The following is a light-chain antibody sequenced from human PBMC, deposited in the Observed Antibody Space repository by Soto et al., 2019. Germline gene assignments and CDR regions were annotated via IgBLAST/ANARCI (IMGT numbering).Light chain of an antibody. V-gene: IGKV1-5*03. J-gene: IGKJ1*01. CDR2: KAS. Sequence: DIQMTQPPSTLSASVGDRVTITCRASESISSWLAWYQQKPGKAPKLLIYKASNLESGVPSRFSGSGSGTEFTLTISSLQPDDFATCCGQQYKSYSRTFGQGTKVDIK. CDR1: ESISSW. CDR3: QQYKSYSRT.